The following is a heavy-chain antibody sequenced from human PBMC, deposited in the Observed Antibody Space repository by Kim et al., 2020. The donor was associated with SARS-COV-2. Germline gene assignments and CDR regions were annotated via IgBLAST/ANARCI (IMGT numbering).Heavy chain of an antibody. CDR1: GFTFDNYA. J-gene: IGHJ4*02. Sequence: GGSLRLSCAASGFTFDNYAMTWVRQAPGKGLEWVSSISGSGGSTFYTDSVKGRFTISRDNSKNTLFLQMNSLRAEDTAVYYCALFGEPFDYWGQGTLVTVSS. D-gene: IGHD3-10*01. V-gene: IGHV3-23*01. CDR2: ISGSGGST. CDR3: ALFGEPFDY.